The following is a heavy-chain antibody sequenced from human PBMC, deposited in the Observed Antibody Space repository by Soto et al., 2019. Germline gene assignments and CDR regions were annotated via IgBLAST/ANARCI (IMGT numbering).Heavy chain of an antibody. Sequence: EVQLVESGGGLIQPGGSLRLSCAASGFTVSSNYMSWVRQAPGKGLEWVSVIYSGGSTYYADSVKGRFTISRDNSKDTLYLQMNRLGAEDTAVYYCARDSRTLLDLWGRGTLVTVSS. D-gene: IGHD2-2*01. V-gene: IGHV3-53*01. CDR3: ARDSRTLLDL. CDR2: IYSGGST. CDR1: GFTVSSNY. J-gene: IGHJ2*01.